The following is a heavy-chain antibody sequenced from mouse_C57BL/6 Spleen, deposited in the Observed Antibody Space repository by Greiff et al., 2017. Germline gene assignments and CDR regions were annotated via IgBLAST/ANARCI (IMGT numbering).Heavy chain of an antibody. CDR3: AREDYDSGFAY. CDR1: GYSITSGYY. V-gene: IGHV3-6*01. J-gene: IGHJ3*01. D-gene: IGHD2-4*01. Sequence: VQLQQSGPGLVKPSQSLSLTCSVTGYSITSGYYWNWIRQFPGNKLEWMGYISYDGSNNYNPSLKNRISITRDTSKNQFFLKLNSVTTEDTATYYCAREDYDSGFAYWGQGTLVTVSA. CDR2: ISYDGSN.